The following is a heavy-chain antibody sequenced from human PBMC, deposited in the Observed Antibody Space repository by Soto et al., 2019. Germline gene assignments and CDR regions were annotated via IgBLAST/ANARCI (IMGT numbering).Heavy chain of an antibody. Sequence: EVQLVESGGGLVQPGGSLKLSCAASGFTFSGSAMHWVRQASGKGLEWVGRIRSKANSYATAYAASVKGRFTISRDDSKNTAYLQMNSLKTEDTAVYYCTRGINPGIAVAGDYYFDYWGQGTLVTVSS. V-gene: IGHV3-73*01. D-gene: IGHD6-19*01. CDR3: TRGINPGIAVAGDYYFDY. J-gene: IGHJ4*02. CDR1: GFTFSGSA. CDR2: IRSKANSYAT.